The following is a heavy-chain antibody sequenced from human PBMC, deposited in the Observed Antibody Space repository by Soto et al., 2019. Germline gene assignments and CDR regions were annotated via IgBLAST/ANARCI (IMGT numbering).Heavy chain of an antibody. Sequence: GGSLRLSCAASGFTFSSYSMNWVRQAPGKGLEWVSSISSSSSYIYYADSVKGRFTISRDNAKNSLYLQMNSLRAEDTAVYYCARDFSPYYYDSSGYYFDYWGQGTLVTISS. D-gene: IGHD3-22*01. CDR1: GFTFSSYS. CDR3: ARDFSPYYYDSSGYYFDY. J-gene: IGHJ4*02. V-gene: IGHV3-21*01. CDR2: ISSSSSYI.